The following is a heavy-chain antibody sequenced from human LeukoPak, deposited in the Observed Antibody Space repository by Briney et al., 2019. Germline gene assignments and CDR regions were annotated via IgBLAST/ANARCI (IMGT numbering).Heavy chain of an antibody. CDR2: ISSSSSYI. D-gene: IGHD2-21*02. Sequence: GGSLRLSCAASGFTFSSYSMNWVRQAPGKGLEWVSSISSSSSYIYYADSVKGRFTISRDNAKNSLYLQMNSLRAEDTAVYYCARDGAYCGGDCSGFYFYYWGQGTLVTVSS. CDR3: ARDGAYCGGDCSGFYFYY. CDR1: GFTFSSYS. V-gene: IGHV3-21*01. J-gene: IGHJ4*02.